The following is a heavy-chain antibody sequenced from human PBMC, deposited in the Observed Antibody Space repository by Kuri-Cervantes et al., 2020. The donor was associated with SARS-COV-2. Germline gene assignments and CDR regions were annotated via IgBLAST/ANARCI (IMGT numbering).Heavy chain of an antibody. V-gene: IGHV3-53*01. Sequence: GESLKISCAASGITVNSNYMSWVRQAPGKGLGWVSIIYTGGDTYYADSVKGRFTIARDISKNTLYLQLNSLKNEDTAVYYCARVTVTMIVGGYWFDLWGQGTLVTVSS. CDR1: GITVNSNY. CDR3: ARVTVTMIVGGYWFDL. CDR2: IYTGGDT. D-gene: IGHD3-22*01. J-gene: IGHJ5*02.